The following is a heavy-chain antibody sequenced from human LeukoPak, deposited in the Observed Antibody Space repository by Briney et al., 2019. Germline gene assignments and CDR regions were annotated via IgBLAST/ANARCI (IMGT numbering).Heavy chain of an antibody. Sequence: GGSLRISCAASGFTFSSYSMTWVRQAPGKGLEWVSSISSSSSYIYYADSVKGRFTISRDNAKNSLYLQMNSLRAEDTAVYYCARDYGIAAAGTNDYWGQGTLVTVSS. CDR2: ISSSSSYI. CDR1: GFTFSSYS. V-gene: IGHV3-21*01. CDR3: ARDYGIAAAGTNDY. D-gene: IGHD6-13*01. J-gene: IGHJ4*02.